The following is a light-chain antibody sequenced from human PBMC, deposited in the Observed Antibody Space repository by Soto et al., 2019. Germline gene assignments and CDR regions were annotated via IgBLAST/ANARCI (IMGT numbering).Light chain of an antibody. CDR2: GAS. J-gene: IGKJ1*01. CDR3: QQYGGSPQT. Sequence: EIVLTQSPGTLSLSPGERATLSCRASQSVSSSYLAWYQQKPGQAPRLLIYGASSRATGIPDRFSGSGSGTDFTLNISRLGPEDFAVYYCQQYGGSPQTFGQGTKVDIK. CDR1: QSVSSSY. V-gene: IGKV3-20*01.